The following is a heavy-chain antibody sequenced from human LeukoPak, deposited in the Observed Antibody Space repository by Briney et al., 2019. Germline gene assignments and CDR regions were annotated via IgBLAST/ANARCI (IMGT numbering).Heavy chain of an antibody. D-gene: IGHD2-2*02. V-gene: IGHV4-59*01. CDR3: ARASCSSTSCYTIDY. CDR1: GGSISSYY. CDR2: IYYSGST. J-gene: IGHJ4*02. Sequence: SETLSLTCTVSGGSISSYYWSWIRQPPGKGLEWIGYIYYSGSTNYNPSLKSRVTISVDTSKNQFSLKLSSVTAADTAVYYCARASCSSTSCYTIDYWGQGTLVTVSS.